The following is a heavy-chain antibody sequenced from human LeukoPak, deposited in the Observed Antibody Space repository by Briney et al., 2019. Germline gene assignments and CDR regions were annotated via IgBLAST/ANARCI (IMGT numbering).Heavy chain of an antibody. CDR3: ADSSGYYYGAFDI. CDR2: INSDGSST. Sequence: GGSLRLSCAASGFTFSSYWMSWVRQAPGNGLVWVSRINSDGSSTNYADSVKGRFTISRDDAKNSLYLQMNSLRAEDTAVYYCADSSGYYYGAFDIWGQGTMVTVSS. V-gene: IGHV3-74*01. D-gene: IGHD3-22*01. J-gene: IGHJ3*02. CDR1: GFTFSSYW.